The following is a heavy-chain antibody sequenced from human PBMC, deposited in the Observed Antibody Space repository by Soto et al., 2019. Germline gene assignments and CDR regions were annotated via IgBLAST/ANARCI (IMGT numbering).Heavy chain of an antibody. CDR3: TLAPNYYDSPDRVY. J-gene: IGHJ4*02. Sequence: GGSLRLSCTASGFTFGDYAMSWFRQAPGKGLEWVGFIRSKAYGGTTEYAASVKGRFTISRDDSKSIAYLQMNSLKTEDTAVYYCTLAPNYYDSPDRVYWGLGTLVTVSS. CDR1: GFTFGDYA. D-gene: IGHD3-22*01. CDR2: IRSKAYGGTT. V-gene: IGHV3-49*03.